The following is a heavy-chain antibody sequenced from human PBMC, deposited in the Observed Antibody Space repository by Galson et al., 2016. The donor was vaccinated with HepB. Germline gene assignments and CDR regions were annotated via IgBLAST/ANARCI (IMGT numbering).Heavy chain of an antibody. D-gene: IGHD3-10*01. J-gene: IGHJ4*02. Sequence: SETLSLTCTVSGDSISSGRFSWGWIRQPPGQGLEWIGSVYYSGTTYYNPSLKSRLTISIDMSKDQFSLTLSSVTAADTAVYYCVRHGVGAYNYGSGSSQGFKYWGQGTLVTVSS. V-gene: IGHV4-39*01. CDR2: VYYSGTT. CDR1: GDSISSGRFS. CDR3: VRHGVGAYNYGSGSSQGFKY.